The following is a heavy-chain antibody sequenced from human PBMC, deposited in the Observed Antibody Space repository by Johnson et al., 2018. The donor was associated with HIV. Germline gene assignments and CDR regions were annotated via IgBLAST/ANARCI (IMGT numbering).Heavy chain of an antibody. CDR2: IKQDGSER. D-gene: IGHD6-6*01. CDR1: GFTFSIYW. J-gene: IGHJ3*02. Sequence: VQLVESGGGLVQPGGSLRLSCAASGFTFSIYWMSWVRQAPGKGLEWVANIKQDGSERYYVDSVKGRFTISRDYAKNSLYLQMNSLRAEDTAVYYCARALLIAARPVGAFDIWGQGTMVTVSS. V-gene: IGHV3-7*01. CDR3: ARALLIAARPVGAFDI.